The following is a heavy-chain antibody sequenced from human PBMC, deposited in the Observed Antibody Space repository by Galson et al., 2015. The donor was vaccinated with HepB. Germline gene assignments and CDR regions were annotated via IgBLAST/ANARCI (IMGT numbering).Heavy chain of an antibody. CDR1: GFTFSSYS. CDR3: ARTWREVSGWFDP. D-gene: IGHD2/OR15-2a*01. Sequence: SLRLSCAAPGFTFSSYSMNWVRQAPGKGLEWVSSISSSSSYIYYADSVKGRFTISRDNAKNSLYLQMNSLRAEDTAVYYCARTWREVSGWFDPWGQGTLVTVSS. CDR2: ISSSSSYI. V-gene: IGHV3-21*01. J-gene: IGHJ5*02.